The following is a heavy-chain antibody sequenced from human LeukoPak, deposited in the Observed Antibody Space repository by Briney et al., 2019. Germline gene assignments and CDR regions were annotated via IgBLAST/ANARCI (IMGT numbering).Heavy chain of an antibody. D-gene: IGHD1-26*01. CDR1: GSTFSSYA. Sequence: GGSLRLSCAASGSTFSSYAMSWVRQAPGKGLEWVSAISGSDGSTYYADSVKGRFTISRDNSKDTLYLQMNSLRAEDTAVYYCARDGGSYYSVYFDYWGQGTLVTVSS. J-gene: IGHJ4*02. CDR2: ISGSDGST. CDR3: ARDGGSYYSVYFDY. V-gene: IGHV3-23*01.